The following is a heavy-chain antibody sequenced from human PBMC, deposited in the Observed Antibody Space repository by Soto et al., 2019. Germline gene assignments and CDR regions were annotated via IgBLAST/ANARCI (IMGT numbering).Heavy chain of an antibody. Sequence: QVQLVQSGAEVKKPGASVKVSCKASGYTFTSYGISWVRQAPGQGLEWMGWISAYNGNTNYAQKLQGRVTMTTDPSTSTAYMERRSLRSDDTAVYYCARDMSKVVEDGVFDYWGQGTLVTVSS. D-gene: IGHD2-15*01. V-gene: IGHV1-18*01. CDR3: ARDMSKVVEDGVFDY. J-gene: IGHJ4*02. CDR1: GYTFTSYG. CDR2: ISAYNGNT.